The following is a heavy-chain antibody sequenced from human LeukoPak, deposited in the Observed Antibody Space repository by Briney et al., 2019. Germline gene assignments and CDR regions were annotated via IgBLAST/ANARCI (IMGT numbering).Heavy chain of an antibody. D-gene: IGHD1-26*01. CDR2: ISGSGGST. Sequence: GGSLRLSCAASGFTFSSYAMSWVRQAPGKGLEWVSAISGSGGSTYYAESVKGRFTISRDDSRNTLYLQMNSLRAEDTAVYYCAKDRVGNPYYYYMDVWGKGTTVTVSS. CDR1: GFTFSSYA. V-gene: IGHV3-23*01. CDR3: AKDRVGNPYYYYMDV. J-gene: IGHJ6*03.